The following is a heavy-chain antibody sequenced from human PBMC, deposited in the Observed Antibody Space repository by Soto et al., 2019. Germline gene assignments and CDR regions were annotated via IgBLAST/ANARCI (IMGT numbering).Heavy chain of an antibody. CDR1: GGSISSSNW. J-gene: IGHJ6*02. D-gene: IGHD4-17*01. CDR3: ARDMDGGFGLDV. V-gene: IGHV4-4*02. Sequence: QVQLQESGPGLVKPSGTLSLTCAVSGGSISSSNWWSWVRQSPGKGLEWIGEIYHSGSTNYSPSLKSRVTISIDKSKNQMSLKPSSVTAADTAVYYCARDMDGGFGLDVWGRGTTVTVSS. CDR2: IYHSGST.